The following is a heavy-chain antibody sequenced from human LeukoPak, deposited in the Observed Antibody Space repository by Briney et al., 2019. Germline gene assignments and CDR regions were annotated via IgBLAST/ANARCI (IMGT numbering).Heavy chain of an antibody. Sequence: SETLSLTCAVYGGSFSGYYWSWIRQPPGKGLEWIGEINHSGSTNYNPSLKSRVTISVDTSKNQFSLKLSSVTAADTAVCYCARPTKRGYSYGPFDYWGQGTLVTVS. CDR3: ARPTKRGYSYGPFDY. D-gene: IGHD5-18*01. CDR2: INHSGST. V-gene: IGHV4-34*01. J-gene: IGHJ4*02. CDR1: GGSFSGYY.